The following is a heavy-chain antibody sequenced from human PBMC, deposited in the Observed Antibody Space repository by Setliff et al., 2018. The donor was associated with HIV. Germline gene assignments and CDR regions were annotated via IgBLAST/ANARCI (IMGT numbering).Heavy chain of an antibody. CDR1: GMTFSDAW. CDR3: TTRLSGSDIPTWFDP. J-gene: IGHJ5*02. D-gene: IGHD1-26*01. V-gene: IGHV3-15*01. Sequence: PGGSLRLSCAASGMTFSDAWMTWVRQAPGKGLEWVGRIQSKEDGGTRGYAAPVKGRFTISREDSNNTLFLQMNSLKIEDTAVYYCTTRLSGSDIPTWFDPWGQGTLVTVSS. CDR2: IQSKEDGGTR.